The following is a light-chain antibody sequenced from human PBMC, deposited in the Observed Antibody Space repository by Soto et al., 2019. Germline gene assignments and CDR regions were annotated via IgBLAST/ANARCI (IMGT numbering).Light chain of an antibody. J-gene: IGKJ4*01. Sequence: DIQMTQSPSSVSASVGDRVTITCRASQGISNWLAWYQQQPGKAPKLLIYGASSLQSGVPSRFSGGGSGTHFTLIISSLQPEDFATYDCQQTNTFLPPTFGGGTKVES. CDR2: GAS. CDR3: QQTNTFLPPT. CDR1: QGISNW. V-gene: IGKV1-12*01.